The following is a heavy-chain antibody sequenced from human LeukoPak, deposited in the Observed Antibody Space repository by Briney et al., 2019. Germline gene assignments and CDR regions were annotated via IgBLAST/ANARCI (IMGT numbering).Heavy chain of an antibody. CDR2: ISSSSSYI. CDR1: GFTVSSNY. D-gene: IGHD5-24*01. CDR3: ARDGYNIDAFDI. V-gene: IGHV3-21*01. J-gene: IGHJ3*02. Sequence: GGSLRLSCAASGFTVSSNYMSWVRQAPGKGLEWVSSISSSSSYIYYADSVKGRFTISRDNAKNSLYLQMNSLRAEDTAVYYCARDGYNIDAFDIWGQGTMVTVSS.